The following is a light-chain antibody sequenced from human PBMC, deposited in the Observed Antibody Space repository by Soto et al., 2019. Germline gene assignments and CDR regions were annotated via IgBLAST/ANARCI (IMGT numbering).Light chain of an antibody. CDR1: SSDVGGYNY. CDR3: SSYTSSNTYV. Sequence: QSALTQPVSVSGSPGQSITISCTGTSSDVGGYNYVSWYQQHPGKAPKLIIYEVSNRPSGVSNRFSGSKSDNTASLTISGLQAEDEADYYCSSYTSSNTYVFGTGTKVTVL. J-gene: IGLJ1*01. CDR2: EVS. V-gene: IGLV2-14*01.